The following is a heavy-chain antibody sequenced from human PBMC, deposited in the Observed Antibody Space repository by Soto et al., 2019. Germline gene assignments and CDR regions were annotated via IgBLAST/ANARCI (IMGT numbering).Heavy chain of an antibody. CDR2: ISYDGSNK. V-gene: IGHV3-30*18. Sequence: PGGSLRLSCAASGFTFSSYGTHWVRQAPGKGLEWVAVISYDGSNKYYADSVKGRFTISRDNSKNTLYLQMNSLRAEDTAVYYCAKASTVEEGGAFDIWGQGTMVTVSS. J-gene: IGHJ3*02. CDR3: AKASTVEEGGAFDI. CDR1: GFTFSSYG. D-gene: IGHD4-17*01.